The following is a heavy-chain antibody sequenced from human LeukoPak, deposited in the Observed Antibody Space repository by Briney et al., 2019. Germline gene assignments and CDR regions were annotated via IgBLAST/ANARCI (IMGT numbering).Heavy chain of an antibody. CDR1: GLAFNTYA. J-gene: IGHJ4*02. CDR2: IWHDGSHK. CDR3: AREIFGSGSYPHF. Sequence: PGGSLRLSCAASGLAFNTYAMHWVRQAPGQGLERVALIWHDGSHKFYSNSVRGQFTISRDNSKNTVSLQMNNLRPEDTAVYYCAREIFGSGSYPHFWGQGTLVTVSS. D-gene: IGHD3-10*01. V-gene: IGHV3-33*01.